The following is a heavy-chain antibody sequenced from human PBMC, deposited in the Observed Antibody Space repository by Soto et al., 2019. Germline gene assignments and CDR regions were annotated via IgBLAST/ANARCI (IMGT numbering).Heavy chain of an antibody. D-gene: IGHD6-13*01. CDR3: ARDRRGSSWTKNWFDP. V-gene: IGHV1-18*01. CDR1: GYTFTSYG. CDR2: ISAYNGNT. Sequence: ASVKVSCKASGYTFTSYGISWVRQAPGQGLEWMGWISAYNGNTNYAQKLQGRVTMTTDTSTSTAYMELRSLRSDDTAVYYCARDRRGSSWTKNWFDPWGQGTLVTVSS. J-gene: IGHJ5*02.